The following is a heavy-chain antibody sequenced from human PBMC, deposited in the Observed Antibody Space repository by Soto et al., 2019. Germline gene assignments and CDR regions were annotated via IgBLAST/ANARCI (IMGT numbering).Heavy chain of an antibody. J-gene: IGHJ3*02. Sequence: RLSCSASGLTFSNYAMSWVRQAPGKGLEWVSVITGSDDYTNYGDSVKGRFTISRDNSKNTLYLQMNSLTAGDTALYYCAKATATGGGDFDICGQGTMVTVSS. CDR1: GLTFSNYA. CDR2: ITGSDDYT. D-gene: IGHD2-8*02. V-gene: IGHV3-23*01. CDR3: AKATATGGGDFDI.